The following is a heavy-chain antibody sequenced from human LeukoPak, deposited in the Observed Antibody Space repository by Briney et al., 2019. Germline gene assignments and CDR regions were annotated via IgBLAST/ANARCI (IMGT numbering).Heavy chain of an antibody. CDR2: ITPNTGST. CDR1: GYSFTDNY. J-gene: IGHJ5*02. Sequence: ASVKVSCKASGYSFTDNYIFWSRQAPGQGLDWMGWITPNTGSTRYAHEYEGRVTMTKDTSINTVYMDLSSLTSDDTAVYYCARGASYYASGSFYPWGQGTLVTVSS. V-gene: IGHV1-2*02. CDR3: ARGASYYASGSFYP. D-gene: IGHD3-10*01.